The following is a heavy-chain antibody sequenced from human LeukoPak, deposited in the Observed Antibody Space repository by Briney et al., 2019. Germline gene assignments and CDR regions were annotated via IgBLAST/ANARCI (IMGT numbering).Heavy chain of an antibody. J-gene: IGHJ4*02. V-gene: IGHV4-59*07. Sequence: PLDTLSLTCTVSRGSISSHYWSWIRQPPAKALAYIAHIYYSGSTNYNPSLKSRATISVDTSKNQFSLKLSSVTAADPAVYYCARHPLLGYCSSTSCYDEEGYWGQGTLVTVSS. CDR1: RGSISSHY. D-gene: IGHD2-2*01. CDR3: ARHPLLGYCSSTSCYDEEGY. CDR2: IYYSGST.